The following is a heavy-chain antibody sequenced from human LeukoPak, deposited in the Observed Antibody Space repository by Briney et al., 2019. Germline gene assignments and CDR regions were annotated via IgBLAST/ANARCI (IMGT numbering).Heavy chain of an antibody. V-gene: IGHV4-61*02. D-gene: IGHD4-23*01. CDR2: IYTSGST. CDR1: GGSISSGSYY. CDR3: AREIDYSGNSDY. J-gene: IGHJ4*02. Sequence: PSQTLSLTCTVSGGSISSGSYYWRWIRQPAGKGLEWIGRIYTSGSTNYNPSLKSRVTISVDTSKNQFSLKLSSVTAADTAVYYCAREIDYSGNSDYWGQGTLVTVSS.